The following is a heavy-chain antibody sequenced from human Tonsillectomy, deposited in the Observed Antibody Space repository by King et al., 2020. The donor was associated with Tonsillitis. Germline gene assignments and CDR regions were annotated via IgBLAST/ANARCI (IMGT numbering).Heavy chain of an antibody. V-gene: IGHV1-69*01. D-gene: IGHD1-1*01. CDR3: ARDLGKFDICGYSYNWWFDP. Sequence: VQLVESGAEVKKPGSSVKVSCKASGGTLSSYAIRWVRQAPGQGLEWMGGIIPIFGTANYAQKFQGRVTITADESTSPAYMGLGSLRLYDTAVYYCARDLGKFDICGYSYNWWFDPWGQGTLVTVSS. J-gene: IGHJ5*02. CDR1: GGTLSSYA. CDR2: IIPIFGTA.